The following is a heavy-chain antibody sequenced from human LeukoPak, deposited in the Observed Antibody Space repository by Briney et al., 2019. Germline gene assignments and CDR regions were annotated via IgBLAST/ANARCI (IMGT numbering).Heavy chain of an antibody. V-gene: IGHV3-23*01. Sequence: LSGGSLRLSCAASGFTFSSYAMSWVRQAPGKGLEWVSAISGSGGSTYYADSVKGRFTISRDNSKNTLYLQMNSLRAEDTAVYYCAKGTPVFWSGLSYYMDVWGKGTTVTVSS. CDR3: AKGTPVFWSGLSYYMDV. CDR2: ISGSGGST. CDR1: GFTFSSYA. D-gene: IGHD3-3*01. J-gene: IGHJ6*03.